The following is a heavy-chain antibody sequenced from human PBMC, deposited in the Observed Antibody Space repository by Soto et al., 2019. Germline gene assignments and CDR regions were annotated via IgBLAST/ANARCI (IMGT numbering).Heavy chain of an antibody. CDR1: GYTFTSYG. D-gene: IGHD4-17*01. V-gene: IGHV1-69*13. J-gene: IGHJ4*02. CDR3: ARELDPYYGGNSLSLDY. CDR2: IIPKFRTT. Sequence: SVKVSCKASGYTFTSYGISWVRQAPEQGLEWMGGIIPKFRTTNYAQKFRGRVTITADESTNTAYMELNYLRSEDTAVYFCARELDPYYGGNSLSLDYWGQGTLVTVSS.